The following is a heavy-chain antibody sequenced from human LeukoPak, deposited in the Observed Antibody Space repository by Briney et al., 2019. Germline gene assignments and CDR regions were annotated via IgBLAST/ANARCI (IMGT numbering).Heavy chain of an antibody. CDR3: ASRDYGDYSVDY. Sequence: SETLSLTCTVSGGSISSGGYYWSWIRQHPGKGLEWIGYIYYSGSTYYNPSLKSRATISVDTSKNQFSLKLSSVTAADTAVYYCASRDYGDYSVDYWGQGTLVTVSS. CDR2: IYYSGST. D-gene: IGHD4-17*01. CDR1: GGSISSGGYY. V-gene: IGHV4-31*03. J-gene: IGHJ4*02.